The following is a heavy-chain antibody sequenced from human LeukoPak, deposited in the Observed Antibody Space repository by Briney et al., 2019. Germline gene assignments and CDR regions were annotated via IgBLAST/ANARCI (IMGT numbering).Heavy chain of an antibody. D-gene: IGHD6-6*01. CDR2: ISSSSSYI. CDR3: AREFESSIAPNWFDP. Sequence: GGSLRLSCAASGFTFSSYGMNWVRQAPGKGLEWVSSISSSSSYIYYADSVKGRFTISRDNAKNSLYLQMNSLRAEDTAVYYCAREFESSIAPNWFDPWGQGTLVTVSS. V-gene: IGHV3-21*01. CDR1: GFTFSSYG. J-gene: IGHJ5*02.